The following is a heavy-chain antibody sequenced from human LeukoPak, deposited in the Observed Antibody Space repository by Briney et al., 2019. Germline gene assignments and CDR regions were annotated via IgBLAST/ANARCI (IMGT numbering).Heavy chain of an antibody. Sequence: SETLSLTCAVYGGSFSDYYWSWIRQPPGKGLEWIGEINHSGSTNYNPSLKSRVTISVDTSKNQFSLKLSSVTAADTAVYYCARGTPRFYGGNPTYFQHWGQGTLVTVSS. V-gene: IGHV4-34*01. CDR1: GGSFSDYY. CDR3: ARGTPRFYGGNPTYFQH. D-gene: IGHD4-23*01. CDR2: INHSGST. J-gene: IGHJ1*01.